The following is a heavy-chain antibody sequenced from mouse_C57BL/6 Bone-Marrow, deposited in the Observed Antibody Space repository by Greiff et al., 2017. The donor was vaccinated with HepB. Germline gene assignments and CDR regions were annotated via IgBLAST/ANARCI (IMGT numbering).Heavy chain of an antibody. CDR3: ASYDYYGSSPFAY. V-gene: IGHV2-6*01. J-gene: IGHJ3*01. CDR2: IWGVGGT. D-gene: IGHD1-1*01. Sequence: VKLVESGPGLVAPSQSLSITCTASGFSLTSYGVDWVRQSPGKGLEWLGVIWGVGGTNYNSALKSRLSISKDNSKGQVFLKMNSLQTDDTAMYYCASYDYYGSSPFAYWGQGTLVTVS. CDR1: GFSLTSYG.